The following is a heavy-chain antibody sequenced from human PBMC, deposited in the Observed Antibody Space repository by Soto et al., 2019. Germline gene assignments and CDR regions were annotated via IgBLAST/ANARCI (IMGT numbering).Heavy chain of an antibody. D-gene: IGHD2-2*01. CDR1: GFTFSSYA. CDR3: ARTAARVNSNNWFDP. V-gene: IGHV3-30-3*01. CDR2: ISYDGSNK. Sequence: QVQLVESGGGVVQPGRSLRLSCAASGFTFSSYAMHWVRQAPGKGLEWVAVISYDGSNKYYADSVKGRFTISRDNSKNTLYLQMNILRAEDTAVYYCARTAARVNSNNWFDPWGQGTLVTVSS. J-gene: IGHJ5*02.